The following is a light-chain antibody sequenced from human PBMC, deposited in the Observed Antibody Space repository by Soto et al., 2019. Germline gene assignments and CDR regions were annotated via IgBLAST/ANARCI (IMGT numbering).Light chain of an antibody. Sequence: DIQMTQSPSSLSASVGDRVTITCRASQSITNSLNWYQHKPGKGPTLLVYAAFSLQSEVPSRFSGSGSGTDFTLTISSLQPEDFATYFCQQGHSMPFTFGPGTKVDIK. CDR2: AAF. V-gene: IGKV1-39*01. CDR1: QSITNS. J-gene: IGKJ3*01. CDR3: QQGHSMPFT.